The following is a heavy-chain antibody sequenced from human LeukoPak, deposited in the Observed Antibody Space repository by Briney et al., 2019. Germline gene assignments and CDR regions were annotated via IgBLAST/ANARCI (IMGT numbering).Heavy chain of an antibody. J-gene: IGHJ4*02. CDR3: ARNDIVATKGVH. D-gene: IGHD5-12*01. Sequence: PSETLSLTCTVSGGSISSSSYYWGWIRQPPGKGLEWIGSIYYSGSTYYNPSLKSRVTISVDTSKNQFSLKLSSVTAADTAVYYCARNDIVATKGVHRGQGTLVTVSS. CDR1: GGSISSSSYY. CDR2: IYYSGST. V-gene: IGHV4-39*01.